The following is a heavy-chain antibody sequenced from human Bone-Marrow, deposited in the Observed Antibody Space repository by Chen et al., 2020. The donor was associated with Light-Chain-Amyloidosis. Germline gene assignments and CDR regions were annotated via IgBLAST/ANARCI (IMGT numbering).Heavy chain of an antibody. CDR1: GFTFSSYW. J-gene: IGHJ4*02. V-gene: IGHV3-7*01. CDR3: ARYSSVWLHFDY. Sequence: EVQLVESGGGLVQPGGSLRLSCAASGFTFSSYWMSWVRQAPGKGLEWVANIKQDGSEKYYADSVKRRFTISRDNSKNTLYLQMNSLRAEDTAVYYCARYSSVWLHFDYWGQGTLVTVSS. D-gene: IGHD6-19*01. CDR2: IKQDGSEK.